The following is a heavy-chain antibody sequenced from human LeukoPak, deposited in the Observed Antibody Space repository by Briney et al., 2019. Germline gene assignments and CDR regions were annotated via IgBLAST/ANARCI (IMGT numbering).Heavy chain of an antibody. V-gene: IGHV3-74*01. CDR2: INSDGSWT. J-gene: IGHJ4*02. CDR1: GNYW. Sequence: GGSLRLSCAASGNYWMHWVRQAPGKGLVWVSHINSDGSWTSYADSVKGRFTISKDNAKNTVYLQMNNLRAEDTAVYYCVSSYETYWGRGTLVTVSS. D-gene: IGHD2-2*01. CDR3: VSSYETY.